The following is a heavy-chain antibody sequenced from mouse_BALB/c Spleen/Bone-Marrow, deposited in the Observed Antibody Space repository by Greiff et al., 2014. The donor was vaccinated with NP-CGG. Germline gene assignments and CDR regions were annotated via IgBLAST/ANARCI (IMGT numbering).Heavy chain of an antibody. J-gene: IGHJ1*01. Sequence: EVQLVESGGGLVQPGGSLRLSCATSGFTFSDYYMSWVRQPPGKALEWLGFIRNKANGYTTEYSASVKGRFTISRDNSQSILYLKMNTLKAEDSATYYSARDISCYFDVWGAGTTVTVSS. D-gene: IGHD4-1*02. CDR3: ARDISCYFDV. V-gene: IGHV7-3*02. CDR2: IRNKANGYTT. CDR1: GFTFSDYY.